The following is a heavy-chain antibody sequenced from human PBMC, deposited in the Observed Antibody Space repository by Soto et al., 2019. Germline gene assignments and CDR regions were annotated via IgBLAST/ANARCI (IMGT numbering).Heavy chain of an antibody. V-gene: IGHV1-46*01. D-gene: IGHD3-16*01. CDR3: ARGLGKRDYDRY. Sequence: GASGKGSWKAFGYTFTRYYMHWVRQAPGQGLEWMGIINPSGGSPTYAQEFQGRVTMTKDTSTTTAHMELSSPRSQDTAMYYCARGLGKRDYDRYWGKGTLVTVSS. CDR1: GYTFTRYY. J-gene: IGHJ4*02. CDR2: INPSGGSP.